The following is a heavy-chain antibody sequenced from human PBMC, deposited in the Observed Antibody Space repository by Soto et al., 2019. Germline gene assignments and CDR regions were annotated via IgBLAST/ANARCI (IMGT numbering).Heavy chain of an antibody. V-gene: IGHV3-23*01. CDR3: VKGDQARQWVFLHN. Sequence: GGSLRLSCAASGLSFSSYAMSWVRQAPGKGLEWVSSISVSGGSTYYADSVKGRFTISRDNSKNTLYLQMNSLRAEDTAVYHWVKGDQARQWVFLHNWGQGTLVPVSS. CDR1: GLSFSSYA. D-gene: IGHD2-21*01. J-gene: IGHJ4*02. CDR2: ISVSGGST.